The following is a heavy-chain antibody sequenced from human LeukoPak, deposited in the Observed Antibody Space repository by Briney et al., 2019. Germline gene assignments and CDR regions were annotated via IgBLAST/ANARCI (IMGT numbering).Heavy chain of an antibody. CDR1: GDSVSSNSAA. CDR2: TYYRSKWYN. CDR3: ARDIRASRWELPWFDP. D-gene: IGHD1-26*01. J-gene: IGHJ5*02. Sequence: SQTLSLTCAISGDSVSSNSAAWNWIRQSPSRGLEWLGRTYYRSKWYNDYAVSVKSRITIYPDTSKNQFSQQLNSVTPEDTAVYYCARDIRASRWELPWFDPWGQGTLVTVSS. V-gene: IGHV6-1*01.